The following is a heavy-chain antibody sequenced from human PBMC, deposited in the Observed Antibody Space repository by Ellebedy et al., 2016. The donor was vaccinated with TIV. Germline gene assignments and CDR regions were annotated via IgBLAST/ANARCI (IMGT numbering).Heavy chain of an antibody. D-gene: IGHD2-2*01. Sequence: GESLKISXTSSGCSFGYYAMSWFHQAPGKGLEWAAFIRSKAYGGTTEYAASVKGRFTISRDDSKSIAYLQMNSLKTEDTAVYYCTIVVPAVSTVTVGYYYMDVWGKGTTVTVSS. CDR3: TIVVPAVSTVTVGYYYMDV. CDR2: IRSKAYGGTT. CDR1: GCSFGYYA. J-gene: IGHJ6*03. V-gene: IGHV3-49*03.